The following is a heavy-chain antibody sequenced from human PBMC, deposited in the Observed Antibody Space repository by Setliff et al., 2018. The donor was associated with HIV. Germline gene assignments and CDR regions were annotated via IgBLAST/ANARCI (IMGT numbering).Heavy chain of an antibody. Sequence: ASVKVSCKTSGYIFNAYAITWVRQAPGQGLEWMGWISPYNGDIKYAQKVQGRVTVTIDTSATKAYMEVRSLTPDDTAVYYCARGPKLVIPTSNWFDSWGQGTPVTVSS. CDR1: GYIFNAYA. D-gene: IGHD1-26*01. CDR2: ISPYNGDI. J-gene: IGHJ5*01. V-gene: IGHV1-18*01. CDR3: ARGPKLVIPTSNWFDS.